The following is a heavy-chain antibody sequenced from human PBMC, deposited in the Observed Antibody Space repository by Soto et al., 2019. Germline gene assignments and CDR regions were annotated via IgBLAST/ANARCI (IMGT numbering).Heavy chain of an antibody. Sequence: QVQLQQWGAGLLKPSETLSLTCAVYGGSFSGYYWSWIRQPPGKGLEWIGEINHSGRTNYNPSLKSRVTISVDTSKNQFSLKLSSVTAADTAVYYCARAFVTYYDFWSGYYSSFLDNWFDPWGQGTLVTVSS. D-gene: IGHD3-3*01. V-gene: IGHV4-34*01. CDR1: GGSFSGYY. CDR3: ARAFVTYYDFWSGYYSSFLDNWFDP. J-gene: IGHJ5*02. CDR2: INHSGRT.